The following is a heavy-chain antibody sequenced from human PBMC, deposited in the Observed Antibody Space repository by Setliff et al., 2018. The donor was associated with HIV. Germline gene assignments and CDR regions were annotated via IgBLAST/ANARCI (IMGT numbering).Heavy chain of an antibody. CDR2: IYYSGST. V-gene: IGHV4-31*03. Sequence: SETLSLTCTVSGGSINNDIYFWSWIRQYPGKGLEWIGYIYYSGSTYYNPSLKSRITISVDTSKNRFSLRLSSVTAADTAVYYCARSGSSSPYYFDYWGQGTLVTVSS. D-gene: IGHD6-6*01. CDR3: ARSGSSSPYYFDY. CDR1: GGSINNDIYF. J-gene: IGHJ4*02.